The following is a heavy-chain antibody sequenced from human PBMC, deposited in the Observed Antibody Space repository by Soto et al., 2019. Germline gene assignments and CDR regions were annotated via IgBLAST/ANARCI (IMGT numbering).Heavy chain of an antibody. CDR1: GFTFSSYD. CDR3: ARAPYGSGGYILPPIFGY. V-gene: IGHV3-13*04. J-gene: IGHJ4*02. Sequence: GGSLRLSCAASGFTFSSYDMRWVRQATGKGLEWVSAIGTAGDTYYPGSVKGRFTISRENAKNSLYLQMNSLRAGDTAVYYCARAPYGSGGYILPPIFGYWGQGTLVTVSS. CDR2: IGTAGDT. D-gene: IGHD3-10*01.